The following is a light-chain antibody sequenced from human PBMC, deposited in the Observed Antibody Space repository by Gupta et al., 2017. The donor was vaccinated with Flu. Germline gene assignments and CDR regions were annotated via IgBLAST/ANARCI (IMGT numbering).Light chain of an antibody. Sequence: DIHMTQSPSSLSASVGDRVTITCRASQGIINNLAWFQQKPGQAPKSLIHDASSLQSGVPARFSGSGSRTDFTLTISSLQPEDVATYYCQQYNSYPPTFGQGTRLDIK. J-gene: IGKJ5*01. CDR3: QQYNSYPPT. CDR1: QGIINN. CDR2: DAS. V-gene: IGKV1-16*01.